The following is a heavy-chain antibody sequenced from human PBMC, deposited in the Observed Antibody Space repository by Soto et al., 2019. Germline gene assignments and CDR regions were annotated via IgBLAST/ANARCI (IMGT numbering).Heavy chain of an antibody. V-gene: IGHV1-8*01. CDR1: GYSFTRLH. J-gene: IGHJ4*02. CDR2: MNPHSGET. D-gene: IGHD3-10*01. Sequence: QLQLVQSGAEVRRPGASVKVSCKASGYSFTRLHFNWVRQATGQGLEWIGWMNPHSGETGYAQRFQGRVTMTRDISLSTAYMEPRSLTSQDTAVYFCARGSPGPVDHWGQGTLVTVSS. CDR3: ARGSPGPVDH.